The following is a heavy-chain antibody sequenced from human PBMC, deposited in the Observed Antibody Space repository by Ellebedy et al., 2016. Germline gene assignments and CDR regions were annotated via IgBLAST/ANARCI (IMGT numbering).Heavy chain of an antibody. CDR3: VRVHGTGWHTHYLDY. D-gene: IGHD6-25*01. J-gene: IGHJ4*02. CDR1: GFTFSNAW. Sequence: GGSLRLSCAAPGFTFSNAWMSWVRQAPGKGLEWVARTRNKASGYTTEYATSVKGRFTISRDDSKNSVSLQMNTLKTEDTAVYYCVRVHGTGWHTHYLDYWGQGTLVTVSS. V-gene: IGHV3-72*01. CDR2: TRNKASGYTT.